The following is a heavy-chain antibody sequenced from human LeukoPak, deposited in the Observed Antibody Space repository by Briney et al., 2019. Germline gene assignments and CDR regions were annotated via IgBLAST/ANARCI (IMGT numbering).Heavy chain of an antibody. D-gene: IGHD1-26*01. V-gene: IGHV3-9*01. CDR1: GFTFDDYA. CDR2: ISWNSGSI. Sequence: GGSLRLSCAASGFTFDDYAMHWVRQAPGKGLEWVSGISWNSGSIGYADSVKGRFTISRDNAKNSLYLQMNSLRAEDTAVYYCARRGSYLDYWGQGTLVTVSS. CDR3: ARRGSYLDY. J-gene: IGHJ4*02.